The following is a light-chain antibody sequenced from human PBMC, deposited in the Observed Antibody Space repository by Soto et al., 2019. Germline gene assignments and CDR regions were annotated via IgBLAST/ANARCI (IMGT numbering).Light chain of an antibody. CDR1: QSVSSY. V-gene: IGKV3-11*01. J-gene: IGKJ3*01. Sequence: IVLTQSPATLSLSPGERAPLSCRARQSVSSYLACYQHKPGQAPRLLIYDAANRATGSPARFSGSGSGTDFTLTISSLEPEDFAVYYCQQRSNWPIFTFGPGTKVDIK. CDR3: QQRSNWPIFT. CDR2: DAA.